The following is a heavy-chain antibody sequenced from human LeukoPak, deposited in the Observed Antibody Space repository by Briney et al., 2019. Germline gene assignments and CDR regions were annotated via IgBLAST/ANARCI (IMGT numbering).Heavy chain of an antibody. CDR2: IYYSGST. Sequence: SETLSLTCTVSGGSISSYYWSWIRQPPGKGLEWIGYIYYSGSTNYNPSLKSRVTMSVDTSKNQFSLKLSSVTAADTAVYYCARAGGCSSSCYSVDSWGQGTLVTVSS. J-gene: IGHJ4*02. CDR3: ARAGGCSSSCYSVDS. V-gene: IGHV4-59*01. D-gene: IGHD6-13*01. CDR1: GGSISSYY.